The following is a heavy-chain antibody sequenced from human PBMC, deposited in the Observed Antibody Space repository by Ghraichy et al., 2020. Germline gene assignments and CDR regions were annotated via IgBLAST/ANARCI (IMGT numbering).Heavy chain of an antibody. CDR2: ICSYSTTI. D-gene: IGHD2-2*01. CDR3: AREVTHCSDTSCYAKSYFDS. Sequence: GGSLRLSCEASGFNFSDYSLNWVRQAPGKGLEWLSYICSYSTTIYYTESVQGRFSISRDNAKSSLYLQMNNLRAEDTAVYYCAREVTHCSDTSCYAKSYFDSWGQGTRVTVSS. CDR1: GFNFSDYS. V-gene: IGHV3-48*01. J-gene: IGHJ4*02.